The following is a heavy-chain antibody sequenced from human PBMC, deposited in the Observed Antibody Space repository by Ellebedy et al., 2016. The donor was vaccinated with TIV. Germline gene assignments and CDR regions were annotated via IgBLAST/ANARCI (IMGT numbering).Heavy chain of an antibody. D-gene: IGHD3-22*01. Sequence: SETLSLXCTVSGGSISSSSYYWGWIRLPPGKGLEWIGSIYYSGSTYYNPSLKSRVTISIDTSKKQFSLKLSSVTAADTAVYYCARSGGYTYGYFDLWGRGTLVTVSS. CDR2: IYYSGST. V-gene: IGHV4-39*07. CDR1: GGSISSSSYY. CDR3: ARSGGYTYGYFDL. J-gene: IGHJ2*01.